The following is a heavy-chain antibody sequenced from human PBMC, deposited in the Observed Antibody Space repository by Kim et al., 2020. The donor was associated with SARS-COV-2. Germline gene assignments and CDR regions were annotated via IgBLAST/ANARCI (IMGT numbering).Heavy chain of an antibody. CDR3: ARGTAVYYDSRTYFDV. Sequence: ASVKVSCKASGYTFTNYGMIWVRQAPGQGLEWMGWISPRNGNRHYAQRAQDRVTMGADTSTNTAYMELRSLRSDDTAVYYCARGTAVYYDSRTYFDVWGRGTLVTVSS. CDR2: ISPRNGNR. J-gene: IGHJ2*01. CDR1: GYTFTNYG. V-gene: IGHV1-18*04. D-gene: IGHD3-22*01.